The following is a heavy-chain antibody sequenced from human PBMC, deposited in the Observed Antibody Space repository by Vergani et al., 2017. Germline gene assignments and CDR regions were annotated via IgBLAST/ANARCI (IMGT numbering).Heavy chain of an antibody. J-gene: IGHJ4*02. CDR1: GGTFSSYA. CDR2: IIPIFGTA. Sequence: QVQLVQSGAEVKKPGSSVTVSCKASGGTFSSYAISWVRQAPGQGSEWMGGIIPIFGTANYAPQFQGRVTLTADESTSTAYMELSSLRSEDTAVYYCASLGGEMATLQAYWGQGTLVTVSS. CDR3: ASLGGEMATLQAY. D-gene: IGHD5-24*01. V-gene: IGHV1-69*01.